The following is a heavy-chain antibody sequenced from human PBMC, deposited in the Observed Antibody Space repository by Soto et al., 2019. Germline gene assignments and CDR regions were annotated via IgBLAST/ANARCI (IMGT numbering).Heavy chain of an antibody. V-gene: IGHV3-33*01. Sequence: AGGSLRLSCAASGFPFGNYDMQWVRQAPGMGLEWVALIWPDGGNHYYGGSVRGRFVISRDNSKSTVYLQMDRLRGEDTAVYYCARVPRDLGTGYGFDYWGQGTLVTVSS. CDR2: IWPDGGNH. CDR1: GFPFGNYD. D-gene: IGHD1-1*01. CDR3: ARVPRDLGTGYGFDY. J-gene: IGHJ4*02.